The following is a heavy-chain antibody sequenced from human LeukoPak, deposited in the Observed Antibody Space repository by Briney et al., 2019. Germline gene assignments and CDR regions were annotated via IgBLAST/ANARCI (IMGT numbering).Heavy chain of an antibody. CDR1: GGSISSGDYY. V-gene: IGHV4-30-4*01. Sequence: KTSETLSLTCTVSGGSISSGDYYWSWIRQPPGKGLEWIGYIYYSGSTYYNPSLKSRATISVDTSKNQFSLKLSSVTAADTAVYYCAREGEGSGSESFDYWGQGTLVTVSS. CDR3: AREGEGSGSESFDY. J-gene: IGHJ4*02. CDR2: IYYSGST. D-gene: IGHD3-10*01.